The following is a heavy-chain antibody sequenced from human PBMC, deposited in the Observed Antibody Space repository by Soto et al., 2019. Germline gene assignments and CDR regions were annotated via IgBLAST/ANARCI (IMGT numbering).Heavy chain of an antibody. CDR3: GRQYCTRTTCDGWFDP. CDR1: GGSFSGYF. J-gene: IGHJ5*02. CDR2: INHAGST. Sequence: SETLSLTCAVYGGSFSGYFWSWIRQPPGKGLEWIGEINHAGSTNYNPSLKSRVTISVDTSKSQFSLKLSSVTAADTAIYYCGRQYCTRTTCDGWFDPWGQGTLVTVSS. D-gene: IGHD2-2*01. V-gene: IGHV4-34*01.